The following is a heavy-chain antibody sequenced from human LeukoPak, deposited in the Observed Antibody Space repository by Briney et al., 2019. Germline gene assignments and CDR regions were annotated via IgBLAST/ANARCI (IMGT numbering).Heavy chain of an antibody. CDR2: INTDGSNT. CDR1: GFTFSSYW. J-gene: IGHJ4*02. CDR3: ARTVPGFLFDY. Sequence: PGGSLRLSCAASGFTFSSYWMYWVRQAPGKGLVWVSHINTDGSNTSYADSVKGRFTISRDNAKNTLYLQMDSLRAEDTAVYYCARTVPGFLFDYWGQGTLVTVSS. D-gene: IGHD3-10*01. V-gene: IGHV3-74*01.